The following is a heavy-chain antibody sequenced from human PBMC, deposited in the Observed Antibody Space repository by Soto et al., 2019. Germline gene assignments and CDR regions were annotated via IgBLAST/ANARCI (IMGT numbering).Heavy chain of an antibody. V-gene: IGHV1-69*06. CDR2: IIPIFGTA. J-gene: IGHJ5*02. CDR1: GGTFSSFT. D-gene: IGHD3-16*01. CDR3: AREIATGMINGHLFDP. Sequence: QVQLVQSGAEVKKPGSSVKVSCKASGGTFSSFTITWVRQAPGQGLEWVGRIIPIFGTANYAQKFQGRVTMTADKSSSTAYMELGSLRSEDTAVYYCAREIATGMINGHLFDPWGQGTLVTVSS.